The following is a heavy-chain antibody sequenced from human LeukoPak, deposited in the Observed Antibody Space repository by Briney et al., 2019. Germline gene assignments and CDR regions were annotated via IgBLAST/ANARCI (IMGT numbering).Heavy chain of an antibody. D-gene: IGHD2-2*02. J-gene: IGHJ5*02. Sequence: PGGSLRLSCAASGFTFSSYSMNWVRQAPGKGLEWVSSISSSSSYIYYADSVKGRFTISRDNAKNSLYLQMNSLRAEDTVVYYCSKDQLLYDNWFDPWGQGTLVTVSS. CDR2: ISSSSSYI. V-gene: IGHV3-21*01. CDR1: GFTFSSYS. CDR3: SKDQLLYDNWFDP.